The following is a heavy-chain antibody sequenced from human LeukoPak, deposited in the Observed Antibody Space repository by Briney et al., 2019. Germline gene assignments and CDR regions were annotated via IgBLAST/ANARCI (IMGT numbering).Heavy chain of an antibody. J-gene: IGHJ4*02. CDR3: AREAYCGGDCYSYYFDY. CDR1: GFTFSSYW. CDR2: IKQDGSEK. Sequence: GGSLRLSCAASGFTFSSYWMSWVRQAPGKGLEWVANIKQDGSEKCYVDSVKGRFTISRDNAKNSLYLQMNSLRAEDTAVYYCAREAYCGGDCYSYYFDYWGQGTLVTVSS. D-gene: IGHD2-21*02. V-gene: IGHV3-7*01.